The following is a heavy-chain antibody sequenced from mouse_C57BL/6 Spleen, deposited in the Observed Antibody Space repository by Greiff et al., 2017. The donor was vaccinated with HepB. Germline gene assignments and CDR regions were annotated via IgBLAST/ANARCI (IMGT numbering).Heavy chain of an antibody. Sequence: EVKLVESGGGLVQPGGSLKLSCAASGFTFSDYYMYWVRQTPEKRLEWVAYISNGGGSTYYPDTVKGRFTISRDNAKNTLYLQMSRLKSEDTAMYYCASLYDSWFAYWGQGTLVTVSA. D-gene: IGHD2-4*01. V-gene: IGHV5-12*01. J-gene: IGHJ3*01. CDR1: GFTFSDYY. CDR2: ISNGGGST. CDR3: ASLYDSWFAY.